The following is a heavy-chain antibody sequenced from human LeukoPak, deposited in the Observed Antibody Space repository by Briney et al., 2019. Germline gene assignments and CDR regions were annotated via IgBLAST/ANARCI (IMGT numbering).Heavy chain of an antibody. D-gene: IGHD3-10*01. V-gene: IGHV3-30*03. Sequence: PGRSLRLSCAASGFTFSNYVMHWVRQAPGKGLEWVAVISYDGSNKYYADSVKGRFTISRDNSKNMQYLQMNSLRAEDTAVYYCARVPTSGVRVDIWGQGTMVTVSS. J-gene: IGHJ3*02. CDR1: GFTFSNYV. CDR2: ISYDGSNK. CDR3: ARVPTSGVRVDI.